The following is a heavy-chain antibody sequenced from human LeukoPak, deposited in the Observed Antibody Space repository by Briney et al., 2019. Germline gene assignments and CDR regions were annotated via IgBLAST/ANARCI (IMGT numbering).Heavy chain of an antibody. V-gene: IGHV4-59*01. CDR1: GGSISSYY. D-gene: IGHD6-13*01. Sequence: SETLSLTCTVSGGSISSYYWSWIRQPPGKGLEWIGYIYYSGSTNYNPSLKSRVTISVDTSKNQFSLKLSSVTAADTAVYYCARGVHPAAGTGYFQHWGQGTLVTVSS. J-gene: IGHJ1*01. CDR2: IYYSGST. CDR3: ARGVHPAAGTGYFQH.